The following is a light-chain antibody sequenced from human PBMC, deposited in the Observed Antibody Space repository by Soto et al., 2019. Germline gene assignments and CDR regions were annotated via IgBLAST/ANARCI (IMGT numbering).Light chain of an antibody. CDR1: SSDVGGYNY. V-gene: IGLV2-14*01. CDR3: SSYTSSSTPFDV. J-gene: IGLJ1*01. CDR2: DVS. Sequence: QSALTQPASVSGSPGQSITISCTGTSSDVGGYNYVSWYQQHPGKAPKLMIYDVSNRPSGVSNRFSGSKSGNTASLTISGLQAEYEADYYCSSYTSSSTPFDVFGTGTKLTVL.